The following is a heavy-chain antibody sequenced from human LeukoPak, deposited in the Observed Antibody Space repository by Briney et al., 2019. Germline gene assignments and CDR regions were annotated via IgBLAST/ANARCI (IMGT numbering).Heavy chain of an antibody. D-gene: IGHD2-2*01. V-gene: IGHV3-23*01. CDR1: GFTFSSYA. CDR2: ISGSGGST. J-gene: IGHJ6*02. Sequence: GGSLRLSCAASGFTFSSYAMSWVRQAPGKGLEWVSAISGSGGSTYYADSVKGRFTISRDNSKNTLYLQMNSLRAEDTAVYYCAKDVYCSSTSCYYYYYYGIDVWGQGTTVTVSS. CDR3: AKDVYCSSTSCYYYYYYGIDV.